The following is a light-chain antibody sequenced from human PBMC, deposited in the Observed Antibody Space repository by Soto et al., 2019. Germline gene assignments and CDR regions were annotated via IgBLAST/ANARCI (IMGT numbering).Light chain of an antibody. CDR1: SSDVGGYNY. CDR2: EVS. J-gene: IGLJ2*01. CDR3: SSYVVSNNLV. V-gene: IGLV2-8*01. Sequence: QSALTQPASVSGSPGQSVTISCTGTSSDVGGYNYVSWYQQHPGKAPKLMIYEVSKRPSGVPDRFSGSKSGNTASLTVSGLQADDEADYYCSSYVVSNNLVFGGGTQLTVL.